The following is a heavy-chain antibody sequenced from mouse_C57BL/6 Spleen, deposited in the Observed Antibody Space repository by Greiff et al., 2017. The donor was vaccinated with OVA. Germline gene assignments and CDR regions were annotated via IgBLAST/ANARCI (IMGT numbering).Heavy chain of an antibody. CDR3: TRGGLLRIDY. V-gene: IGHV1-15*01. J-gene: IGHJ4*01. D-gene: IGHD2-3*01. CDR2: IDPETGGT. Sequence: QVQLQQSGAELVRPGASVTLSCKASGYTFTDYEMHWVKQTPVHGLEWIGAIDPETGGTAYNQKFKGKAILTADKSSSTAYMELRSLTSEDSAVYYCTRGGLLRIDYWGQGTSVTVSS. CDR1: GYTFTDYE.